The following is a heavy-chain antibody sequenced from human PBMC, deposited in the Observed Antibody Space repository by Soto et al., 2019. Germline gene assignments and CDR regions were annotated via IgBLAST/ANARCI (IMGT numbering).Heavy chain of an antibody. D-gene: IGHD3-16*01. V-gene: IGHV4-30-4*01. CDR3: ARENRGSLSVSPFDY. J-gene: IGHJ4*02. CDR1: VGSISSGDYY. CDR2: IYYSGST. Sequence: TSETLSLTCTVSVGSISSGDYYWSWIRQPPGKGLEWIGYIYYSGSTYYNPSLKSRVTISVDTSKNQFSLKLSSVTAADTAVYYCARENRGSLSVSPFDYWGQGTLVTVSS.